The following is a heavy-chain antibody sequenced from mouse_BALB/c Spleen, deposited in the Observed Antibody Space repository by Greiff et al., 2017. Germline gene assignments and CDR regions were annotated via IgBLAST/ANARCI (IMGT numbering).Heavy chain of an antibody. Sequence: EVMLVESGGGLVKPGGSLKLSCAASGFTFSDYYMYWVRQTPEKRLEWVATISDGGSYTYYPDSVKGRFTISRDNAKNNLYLQMSSLKSEDTAMYYCARSGYFYAMDYGGQGTSVTVSS. V-gene: IGHV5-4*02. D-gene: IGHD1-2*01. CDR3: ARSGYFYAMDY. CDR1: GFTFSDYY. CDR2: ISDGGSYT. J-gene: IGHJ4*01.